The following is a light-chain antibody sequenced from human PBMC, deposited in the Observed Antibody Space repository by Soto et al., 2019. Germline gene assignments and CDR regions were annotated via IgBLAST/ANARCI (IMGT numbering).Light chain of an antibody. J-gene: IGLJ3*02. V-gene: IGLV1-44*01. Sequence: QSVLTQPPSASATPGQRVTISCSGSSTNIGGNTVSWYQHLPGTAPKLLIYNNNQRPSGVPVQISGSKSVTSASLAISGLQSDDAAVYNCAPWDHRLNRWVFGGGTKLTVL. CDR3: APWDHRLNRWV. CDR1: STNIGGNT. CDR2: NNN.